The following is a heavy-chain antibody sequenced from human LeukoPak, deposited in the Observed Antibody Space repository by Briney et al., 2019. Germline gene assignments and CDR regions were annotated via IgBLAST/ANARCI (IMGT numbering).Heavy chain of an antibody. CDR3: ARVPDRGSWYQVGHYYYGMDV. D-gene: IGHD6-13*01. CDR2: IKQDGSEK. J-gene: IGHJ6*02. V-gene: IGHV3-7*01. CDR1: GFTFSSYW. Sequence: QSGGSLRLSCAASGFTFSSYWMSWVRQAPGKGLEWVANIKQDGSEKYYVDSVKGRFTISRDNAKNSLYLQMNSLRAEDTAVYYCARVPDRGSWYQVGHYYYGMDVWGQGTTVTVSS.